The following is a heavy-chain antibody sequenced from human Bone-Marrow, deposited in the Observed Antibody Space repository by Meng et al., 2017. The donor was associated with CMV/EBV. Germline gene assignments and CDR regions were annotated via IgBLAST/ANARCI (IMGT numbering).Heavy chain of an antibody. CDR1: GFTFSSYA. CDR2: ISGSGGST. Sequence: GGSLRLSCAASGFTFSSYAMSWVRQAPGKGLEWVSAISGSGGSTYYADSVKGRFTISRDNSKNTLYLQMNSLRAEDTALYYCAKDRYCSSISCYGGFDYWGQGTLVTVSS. D-gene: IGHD2-2*01. J-gene: IGHJ4*02. V-gene: IGHV3-23*01. CDR3: AKDRYCSSISCYGGFDY.